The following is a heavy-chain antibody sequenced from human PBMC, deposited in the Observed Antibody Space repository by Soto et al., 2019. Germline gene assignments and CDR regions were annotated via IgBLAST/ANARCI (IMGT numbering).Heavy chain of an antibody. V-gene: IGHV5-51*01. Sequence: GESLKISCKGSGDSFISYWIGWVRQITGKGLEWMGIIYPGDSDTRYSPSFQGQVTISADKSISTAYLQWSSLKASDTAMYYCARRLDYGDYDWFDPWGQGTLLTVSS. CDR1: GDSFISYW. CDR3: ARRLDYGDYDWFDP. D-gene: IGHD4-17*01. J-gene: IGHJ5*02. CDR2: IYPGDSDT.